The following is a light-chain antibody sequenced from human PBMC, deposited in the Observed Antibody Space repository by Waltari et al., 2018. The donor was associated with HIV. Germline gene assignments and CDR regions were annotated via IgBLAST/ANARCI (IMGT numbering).Light chain of an antibody. J-gene: IGLJ2*01. CDR2: SNN. CDR3: AAWDDSLNGVV. CDR1: SSNIGSTT. Sequence: QSVLTQPPSASGTPGQRVTISCSGSSSNIGSTTVNWYQQPPGPAPKLLIYSNNQRPSGVPDRFSGSKSGTSASLAISGLQSEDEADYYCAAWDDSLNGVVFGGGTKLTVL. V-gene: IGLV1-44*01.